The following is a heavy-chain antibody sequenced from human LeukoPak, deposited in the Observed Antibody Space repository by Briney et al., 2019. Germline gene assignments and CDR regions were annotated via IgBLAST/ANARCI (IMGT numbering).Heavy chain of an antibody. Sequence: SETLSLTCTVSGGSISSYYWSWIRQPPGKGLEWIGYIYYSGSGSTNYNPSLKSRVTMSVDTSKNQFSLRLNSVTAADTAMYYCARSDTWYNFDYWGQGTLVTVSS. CDR3: ARSDTWYNFDY. CDR1: GGSISSYY. CDR2: IYYSGSGST. J-gene: IGHJ4*02. V-gene: IGHV4-59*01. D-gene: IGHD6-13*01.